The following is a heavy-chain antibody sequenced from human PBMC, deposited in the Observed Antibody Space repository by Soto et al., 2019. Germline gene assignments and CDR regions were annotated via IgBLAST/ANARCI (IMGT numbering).Heavy chain of an antibody. CDR1: GFTFSNAW. D-gene: IGHD3-3*01. CDR2: IKSKTDGGTT. CDR3: TPEPSEYDFWSGYPSHFDY. Sequence: EVQLVESGGGLVKPGGSLRLSCAASGFTFSNAWMSWVSQAPGKGLEWVGRIKSKTDGGTTDYAAPVKDRFTISRDSLKKTLYPQMNSLKTEDTAVYYCTPEPSEYDFWSGYPSHFDYWGQGTLVTVSS. V-gene: IGHV3-15*01. J-gene: IGHJ4*02.